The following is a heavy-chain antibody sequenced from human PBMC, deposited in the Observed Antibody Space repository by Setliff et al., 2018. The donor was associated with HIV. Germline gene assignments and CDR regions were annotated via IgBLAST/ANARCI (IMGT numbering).Heavy chain of an antibody. CDR2: INTNSGSP. J-gene: IGHJ5*02. V-gene: IGHV7-4-1*02. D-gene: IGHD4-17*01. CDR1: GYNFENYA. Sequence: ASVKVSCKTSGYNFENYAINWVRQAPGQGLEWMGWINTNSGSPTYAQAFTGRFLFSVDTVVATAYLQINNLKTEDTAVYYCARALYGDYGGDLNWLDPWGQGTRVPSPQ. CDR3: ARALYGDYGGDLNWLDP.